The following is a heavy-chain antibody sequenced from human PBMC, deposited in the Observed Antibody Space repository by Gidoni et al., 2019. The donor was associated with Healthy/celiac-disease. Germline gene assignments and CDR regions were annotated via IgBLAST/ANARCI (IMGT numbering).Heavy chain of an antibody. Sequence: EVQLVESGGGLVKPGGSLRLSCEASGFTFSSYSMNWVRQAPGKGLEWVSSISSSSSYIYYADSVKGRFTISRDNAKNSLYLQMNSLRAEDTAVYYCAREGGGYSYDFDYWGQGTLVTVSS. D-gene: IGHD5-18*01. J-gene: IGHJ4*02. CDR2: ISSSSSYI. CDR1: GFTFSSYS. CDR3: AREGGGYSYDFDY. V-gene: IGHV3-21*01.